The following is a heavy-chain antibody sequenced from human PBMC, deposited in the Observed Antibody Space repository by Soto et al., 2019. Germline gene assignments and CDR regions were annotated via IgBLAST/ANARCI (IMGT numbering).Heavy chain of an antibody. J-gene: IGHJ5*02. Sequence: QVQLQQWGAGLLKPSETLSLTCDVYGGSFSGYYWTWIRQPPGKGLEWIGEINHSGSTLYNTSFKSRGPISVVTSIYHYSLRLTSLTAADTAVYYCARVKAAGWCCPWGQGTWFSVSS. CDR2: INHSGST. CDR3: ARVKAAGWCCP. V-gene: IGHV4-34*01. D-gene: IGHD6-13*01. CDR1: GGSFSGYY.